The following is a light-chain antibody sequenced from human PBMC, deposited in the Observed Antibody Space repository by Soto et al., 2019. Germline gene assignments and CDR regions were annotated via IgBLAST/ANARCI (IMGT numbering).Light chain of an antibody. CDR2: EVS. V-gene: IGLV2-14*01. J-gene: IGLJ2*01. CDR3: SSYTGSVTL. Sequence: QSALTQPASVSGSPGQSITISCTGTSSDVGRYNFVSWYQQHPGEAPHLMIYEVSNRPSGVSNRFSGSKSGDTASLTISGLQAEDEADYYCSSYTGSVTLFGGGTKVTVL. CDR1: SSDVGRYNF.